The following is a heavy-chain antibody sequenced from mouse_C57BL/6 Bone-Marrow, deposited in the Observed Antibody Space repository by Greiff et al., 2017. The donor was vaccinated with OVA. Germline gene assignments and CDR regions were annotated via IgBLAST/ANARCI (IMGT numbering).Heavy chain of an antibody. CDR1: GYTFTDYN. CDR2: INPNNGGT. CDR3: ARVGVYYSSYVDFDY. J-gene: IGHJ2*01. Sequence: VQLQQSGPELVKPGASVKIPCKASGYTFTDYNMDWVKQSHGKSLEWIGDINPNNGGTTYNQKFKGKATLTVDKSSSTAYMELRSLTSEDTAVYYCARVGVYYSSYVDFDYWGQGTTLTVSS. D-gene: IGHD2-5*01. V-gene: IGHV1-18*01.